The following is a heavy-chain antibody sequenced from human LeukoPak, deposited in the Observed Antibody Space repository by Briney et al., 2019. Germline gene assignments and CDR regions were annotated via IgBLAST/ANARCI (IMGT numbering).Heavy chain of an antibody. CDR3: AELGITMTGGV. Sequence: GGSLRLSCTASGFIFSTYTMNWVRQAPGKGLEWVSSISSSSSYIYYADSVKGRFTISRDNAKNSLYLQMNSLRAEDTAVYYCAELGITMTGGVGGKGTTVTISS. CDR1: GFIFSTYT. J-gene: IGHJ6*04. V-gene: IGHV3-21*01. D-gene: IGHD3-10*02. CDR2: ISSSSSYI.